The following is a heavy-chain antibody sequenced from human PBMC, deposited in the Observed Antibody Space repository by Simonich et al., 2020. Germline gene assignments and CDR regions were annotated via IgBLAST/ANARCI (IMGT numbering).Heavy chain of an antibody. J-gene: IGHJ4*02. D-gene: IGHD3-9*01. V-gene: IGHV3-7*01. CDR2: IKQDGSGK. Sequence: EVQLVESGGGLVQPGGSLRLSCAASGFTFGSYWMSWVRQAPGEGLEGVTNIKQDGSGKYYVDPVKGRFTISRDNAKNSLYLQMNSLRAEDTAVYYCARFRGRYFDWLFDYWGQGTLVTVSS. CDR3: ARFRGRYFDWLFDY. CDR1: GFTFGSYW.